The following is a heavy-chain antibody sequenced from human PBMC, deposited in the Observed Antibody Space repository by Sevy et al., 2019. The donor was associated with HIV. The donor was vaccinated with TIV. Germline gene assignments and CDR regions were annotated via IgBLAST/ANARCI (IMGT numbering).Heavy chain of an antibody. Sequence: GGSLRLSCAASVFTVSSNYMSWVRQAPGKGLEWVSVIYSGGSTYYADSVKGRFTISRDNSKNTLYLQMNSLRAEDTAVYYCARGKSTSGEENFDYWGQGTLVTVSS. CDR2: IYSGGST. D-gene: IGHD3-16*01. J-gene: IGHJ4*02. V-gene: IGHV3-53*01. CDR1: VFTVSSNY. CDR3: ARGKSTSGEENFDY.